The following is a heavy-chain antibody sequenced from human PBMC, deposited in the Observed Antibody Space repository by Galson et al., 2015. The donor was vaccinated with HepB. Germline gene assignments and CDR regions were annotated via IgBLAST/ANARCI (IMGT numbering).Heavy chain of an antibody. CDR2: IYWDDDK. D-gene: IGHD3-10*01. J-gene: IGHJ6*02. V-gene: IGHV2-5*02. Sequence: PALVKPTQTLALTCTFSGFSLSTSGVSLGWIRQPPGKALEWLALIYWDDDKRYSPSLKSRLTITKDTSKNQVVLTMTNMDPVDTATYYCAHSYGGEGMDVWGQGTTVTVSS. CDR3: AHSYGGEGMDV. CDR1: GFSLSTSGVS.